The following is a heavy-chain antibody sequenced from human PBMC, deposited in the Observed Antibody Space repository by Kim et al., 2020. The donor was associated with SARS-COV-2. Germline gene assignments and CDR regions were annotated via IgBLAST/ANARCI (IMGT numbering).Heavy chain of an antibody. V-gene: IGHV1-69*13. Sequence: SVKVSCKASGGTFSSYAISWVRQAPGQGLEWMGGIIPIFGTANYAQKFQGRVTITADESTSTAYMELSSLRSEDTAVYYCARGWWEPPDAFDIWGQGTMVTVSS. CDR2: IIPIFGTA. D-gene: IGHD2-15*01. CDR3: ARGWWEPPDAFDI. CDR1: GGTFSSYA. J-gene: IGHJ3*02.